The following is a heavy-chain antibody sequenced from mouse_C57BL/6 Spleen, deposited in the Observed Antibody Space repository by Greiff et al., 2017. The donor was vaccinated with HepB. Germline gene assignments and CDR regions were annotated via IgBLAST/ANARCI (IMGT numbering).Heavy chain of an antibody. CDR3: ASLTTEGFDY. Sequence: VQLKESGPELVKPGASVKISCKASGYSFTGYYMNWVKQSPEKSLEWIGEINPSTGGTTYNQKFKAKATLTVDKSSSTAYMQLKSLSSEDSAVYYCASLTTEGFDYWGQGTTLTVSS. CDR2: INPSTGGT. J-gene: IGHJ2*01. CDR1: GYSFTGYY. D-gene: IGHD1-1*01. V-gene: IGHV1-42*01.